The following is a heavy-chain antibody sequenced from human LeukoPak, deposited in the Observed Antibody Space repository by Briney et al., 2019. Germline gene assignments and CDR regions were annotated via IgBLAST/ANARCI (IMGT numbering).Heavy chain of an antibody. V-gene: IGHV1-2*04. Sequence: ASAKVSCKASGYTFTGYYMHWVRQAPGQGLKWMGWINPNSGGTNYAQKFQGWVTMTRDTSISTAYMELSRLRSDDTAVYYCARGGSITMVRGVIKYFQHWGQGTLVTVSS. D-gene: IGHD3-10*01. CDR1: GYTFTGYY. CDR2: INPNSGGT. CDR3: ARGGSITMVRGVIKYFQH. J-gene: IGHJ1*01.